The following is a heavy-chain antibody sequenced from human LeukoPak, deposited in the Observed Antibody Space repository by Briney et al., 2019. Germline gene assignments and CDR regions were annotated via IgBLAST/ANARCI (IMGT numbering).Heavy chain of an antibody. J-gene: IGHJ4*02. CDR2: IYTSVST. D-gene: IGHD3-16*02. V-gene: IGHV4-61*02. CDR1: GVSISSGSYY. Sequence: SETLSLTCTVSGVSISSGSYYWSWIRQPAGKGLEWIGRIYTSVSTNYNPSLKSRVTISVDTSKNQFSLKLSSVTAADTAVYYCARDTNYDYVWGSYRGGYFDYWGQGTLVTVSS. CDR3: ARDTNYDYVWGSYRGGYFDY.